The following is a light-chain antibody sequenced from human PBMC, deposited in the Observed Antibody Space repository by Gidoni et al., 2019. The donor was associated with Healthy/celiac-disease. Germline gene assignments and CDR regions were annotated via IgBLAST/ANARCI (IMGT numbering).Light chain of an antibody. CDR2: WAS. J-gene: IGKJ1*01. CDR3: QQYYSTPLE. CDR1: QSVLYSSNNKNY. Sequence: DIVMTQSPDSLAVSLGERATINCKSSQSVLYSSNNKNYLAWYQQKPGQPPKLLIYWASTRESGVPDRFSGSGSGTDFTLTISSLQAEDVAVYYCQQYYSTPLEFXQXTKVEIK. V-gene: IGKV4-1*01.